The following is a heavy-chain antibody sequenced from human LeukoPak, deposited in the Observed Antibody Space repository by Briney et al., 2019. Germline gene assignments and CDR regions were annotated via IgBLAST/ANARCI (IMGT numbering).Heavy chain of an antibody. Sequence: PGGPLRLSCAASGFTFSSYWMHWVRQAPGKGLVWVSRINSDGSSTSYADSVKGRFTISRDNAKNTLYLQMNSLRAEDTAVYYCAAHLYYYYYGMDVWGQGTTVTVSS. CDR2: INSDGSST. CDR1: GFTFSSYW. V-gene: IGHV3-74*01. CDR3: AAHLYYYYYGMDV. J-gene: IGHJ6*02.